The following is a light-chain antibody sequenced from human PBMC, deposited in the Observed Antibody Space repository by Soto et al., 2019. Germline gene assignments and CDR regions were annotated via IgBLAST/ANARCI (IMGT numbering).Light chain of an antibody. J-gene: IGLJ2*01. Sequence: QPVLTQPPSASGTPGQRVTISCSGSSSNIGSNTVNWYQQLPGTAPKLLLYSNNQRPSGVPDRFSGSKSGTSASLAISGLQSEDEADYYCAAWDDSLNGVVFGGGTQLTVL. V-gene: IGLV1-44*01. CDR3: AAWDDSLNGVV. CDR2: SNN. CDR1: SSNIGSNT.